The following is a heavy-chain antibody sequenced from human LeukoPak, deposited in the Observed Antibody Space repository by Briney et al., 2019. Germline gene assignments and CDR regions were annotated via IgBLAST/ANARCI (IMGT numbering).Heavy chain of an antibody. CDR2: IKNDGSEE. Sequence: PGGSLRLSCAASGFTFSSYWVRWVRQAPGKGLEGVANIKNDGSEEYYVDSVKGRFTISRDNAKNSLFPQMNSLTVEDTAVYYRARAIRGSAVDTGDRWGQGTLVTVSS. J-gene: IGHJ4*02. D-gene: IGHD3-10*01. CDR1: GFTFSSYW. CDR3: ARAIRGSAVDTGDR. V-gene: IGHV3-7*01.